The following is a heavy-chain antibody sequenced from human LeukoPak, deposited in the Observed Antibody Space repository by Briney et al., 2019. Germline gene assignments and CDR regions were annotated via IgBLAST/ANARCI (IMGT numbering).Heavy chain of an antibody. CDR1: GYTFTSYA. D-gene: IGHD3-22*01. J-gene: IGHJ5*02. Sequence: ASVKVSCKASGYTFTSYAMHWVRQAPGQRLEWMGWINAGNGNTKYSQKFQGRVTITRDTSASTAYMELSSLRSEDTAVYYCARGFYYDSSGHYYVRWFDPWGQGTLVTVSS. CDR3: ARGFYYDSSGHYYVRWFDP. V-gene: IGHV1-3*01. CDR2: INAGNGNT.